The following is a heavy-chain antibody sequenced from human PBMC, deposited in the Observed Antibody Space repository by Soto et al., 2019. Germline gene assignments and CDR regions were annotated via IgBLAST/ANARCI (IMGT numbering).Heavy chain of an antibody. J-gene: IGHJ5*02. CDR1: GGSISSSSYY. Sequence: SETLSLTCTVSGGSISSSSYYWGWIRQPPGKGLEWIGSIYYSGSTYYNPSLKSRVTISVDTSKNQFSLKLSSVAAADTAVYYCARAGTHYDILTGYYNVIIDTVYDWFDPWGQGTLVTVSS. D-gene: IGHD3-9*01. CDR3: ARAGTHYDILTGYYNVIIDTVYDWFDP. V-gene: IGHV4-39*01. CDR2: IYYSGST.